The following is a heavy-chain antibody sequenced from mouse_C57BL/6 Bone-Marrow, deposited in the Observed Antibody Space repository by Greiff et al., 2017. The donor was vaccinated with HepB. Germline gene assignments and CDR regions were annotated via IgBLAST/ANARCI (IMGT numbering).Heavy chain of an antibody. Sequence: EVKLQESGPGLVKPSQSLSLTCSVTGYSITSGYYWNWIRQFPGNKLEWMGYISYDGSNNYNPSLKNRISITRDTSKNQFFLKLNSVTTEDTATYYCARALYYGSRGAYYYAMDYWGQGTSVTVSS. V-gene: IGHV3-6*01. D-gene: IGHD1-1*01. CDR2: ISYDGSN. J-gene: IGHJ4*01. CDR3: ARALYYGSRGAYYYAMDY. CDR1: GYSITSGYY.